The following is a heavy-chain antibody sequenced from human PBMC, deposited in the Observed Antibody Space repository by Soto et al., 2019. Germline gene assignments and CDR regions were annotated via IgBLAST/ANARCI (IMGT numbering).Heavy chain of an antibody. D-gene: IGHD3-3*01. CDR2: ISYDGSNK. J-gene: IGHJ4*02. CDR1: GFTFSSYG. CDR3: AKDKPDFWRGYYIGRPRISDD. V-gene: IGHV3-30*18. Sequence: GGSLRLSCAASGFTFSSYGMHWVRQAPGKGLEWVAVISYDGSNKYYADSVKGRFTISRDNSKNTLYLQMNSLRAEDTAVYYCAKDKPDFWRGYYIGRPRISDDWGQGTLVTVSS.